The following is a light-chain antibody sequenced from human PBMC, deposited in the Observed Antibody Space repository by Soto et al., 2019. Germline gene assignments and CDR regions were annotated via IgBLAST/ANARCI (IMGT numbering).Light chain of an antibody. CDR2: GAS. V-gene: IGKV3-20*01. CDR1: QSVSSSY. Sequence: EIVLTQSPGPLSLSPGERATLSCRASQSVSSSYLAWYQPKPGQAPRLLIYGASSRATGIPDRFSCSGSGTDFTLIISRLEPEDFAVYYCQQYDSSPRTFGQGTKVEIK. J-gene: IGKJ1*01. CDR3: QQYDSSPRT.